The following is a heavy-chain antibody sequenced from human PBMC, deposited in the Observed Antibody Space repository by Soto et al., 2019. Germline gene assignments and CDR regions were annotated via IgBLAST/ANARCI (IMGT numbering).Heavy chain of an antibody. J-gene: IGHJ3*02. Sequence: QVQLQESGPGLVKPSQTLSLTCAVSGGSISGSANYWSWIRRPPGKGLEWIGYIFHSGNTYYSPSLQSRLSISVDTSRDQFSLELSSVTAADTAMYYCASVTGNAFAIWGQGTLVTVSS. D-gene: IGHD4-4*01. CDR2: IFHSGNT. CDR1: GGSISGSANY. CDR3: ASVTGNAFAI. V-gene: IGHV4-30-4*01.